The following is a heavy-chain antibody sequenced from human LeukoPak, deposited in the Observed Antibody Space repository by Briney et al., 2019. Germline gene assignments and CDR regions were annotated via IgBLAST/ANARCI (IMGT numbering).Heavy chain of an antibody. D-gene: IGHD2-15*01. CDR3: ARDGGGYHYYYMDV. J-gene: IGHJ6*03. CDR1: GYNFSNYA. Sequence: ASVKVSCKASGYNFSNYAMNWVRQAPGQGLEWMGWINTNTGNPHAQDITGRFVFSLDTSVSTAYLQISSLKAEDTAVYYCARDGGGYHYYYMDVWGKGTTVTVSS. V-gene: IGHV7-4-1*02. CDR2: INTNTGNP.